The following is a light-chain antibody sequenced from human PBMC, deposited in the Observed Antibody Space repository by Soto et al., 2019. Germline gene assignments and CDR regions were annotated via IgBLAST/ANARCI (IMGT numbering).Light chain of an antibody. CDR1: SSDVGGYNY. CDR3: KSYTNNNTLV. V-gene: IGLV2-14*01. J-gene: IGLJ2*01. CDR2: EVS. Sequence: QSALTQPASVSGSPGQSITISCTGTSSDVGGYNYVSWFQQHPGKAPKLMIYEVSNRPSGVSNRFSGSRSGNTASLTISGLQSEDEAEYYCKSYTNNNTLVFGAGTQLTVL.